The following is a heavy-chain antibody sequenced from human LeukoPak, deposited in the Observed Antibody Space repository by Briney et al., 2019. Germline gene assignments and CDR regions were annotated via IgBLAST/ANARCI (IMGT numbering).Heavy chain of an antibody. J-gene: IGHJ6*02. CDR1: GDSVSSNSAA. CDR3: AREAMVTDYYGMDV. Sequence: SQTLSLTCAISGDSVSSNSAAWDWNRQSPSRGLEWLGRTYYRSKWYNDYAVSVKSRITINPDTSKNQFSLQLNSVTPEDTAVYYCAREAMVTDYYGMDVWGQGTTVTVSS. CDR2: TYYRSKWYN. D-gene: IGHD5-18*01. V-gene: IGHV6-1*01.